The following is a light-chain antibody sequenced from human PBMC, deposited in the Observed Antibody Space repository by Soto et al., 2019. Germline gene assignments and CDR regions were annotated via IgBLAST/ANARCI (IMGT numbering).Light chain of an antibody. J-gene: IGKJ5*01. Sequence: EIVLTQSPATLSLSPGERATLSCRVSQSVSSYLAWYQQKPGQAPRLLIYDASNRATGIPARFSGSGSGTDFTLTISSLEPEDFAVYYCQQRSNWPPITFGRGTRLEIK. CDR1: QSVSSY. CDR2: DAS. CDR3: QQRSNWPPIT. V-gene: IGKV3-11*01.